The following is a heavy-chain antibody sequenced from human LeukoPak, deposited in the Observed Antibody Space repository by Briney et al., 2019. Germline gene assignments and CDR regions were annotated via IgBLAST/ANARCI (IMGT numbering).Heavy chain of an antibody. CDR3: ARVTLSSSWSQVGYYFDY. D-gene: IGHD6-13*01. Sequence: SQTLSLTCAISGDSVSSNSAAWNWIRQSPSRGLEWLGRTYYRSKWYNDYAVSVKSRITINPDTSKNQFSLQLNSVTPEDTAVYYCARVTLSSSWSQVGYYFDYWGQGTLVTVSS. CDR1: GDSVSSNSAA. CDR2: TYYRSKWYN. J-gene: IGHJ4*02. V-gene: IGHV6-1*01.